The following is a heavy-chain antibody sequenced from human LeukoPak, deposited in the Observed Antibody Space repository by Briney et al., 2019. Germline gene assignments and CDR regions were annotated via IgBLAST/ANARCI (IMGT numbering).Heavy chain of an antibody. V-gene: IGHV4-39*07. CDR1: DGSISSSSYY. D-gene: IGHD1-14*01. J-gene: IGHJ5*02. CDR2: IYYSGST. Sequence: SETLSLTCTVSDGSISSSSYYWGWIRQPPGKGLEWIGSIYYSGSTYYNPSLKSRVTISVDTSKNQFSLKLSSVTAADTAVYYCARGITGWFDPWGQGTLVTVSS. CDR3: ARGITGWFDP.